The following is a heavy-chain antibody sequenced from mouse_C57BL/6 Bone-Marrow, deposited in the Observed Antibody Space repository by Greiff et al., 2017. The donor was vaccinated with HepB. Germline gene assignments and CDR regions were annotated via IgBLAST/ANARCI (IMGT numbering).Heavy chain of an antibody. CDR1: GYAFSSYW. CDR2: IYPGDGDT. D-gene: IGHD5-1-1*01. Sequence: VKLVESGAELVKPGASVKISCKASGYAFSSYWMNWVKQRPGKGLEWIGQIYPGDGDTNYNGKFKGKATLTADKSSSTAYMQLSSLTSEDSAVYFCARGGYPEDFDYWGQGTTLTVSS. V-gene: IGHV1-80*01. CDR3: ARGGYPEDFDY. J-gene: IGHJ2*01.